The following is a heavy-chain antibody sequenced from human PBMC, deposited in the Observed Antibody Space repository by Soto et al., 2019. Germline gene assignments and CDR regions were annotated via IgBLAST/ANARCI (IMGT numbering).Heavy chain of an antibody. J-gene: IGHJ4*02. Sequence: PVESLKISCKASGYSFTTYWIGWVRQMPVKGLEWMGIIYPGDSDTRYSPSFQGQVTIAADKSISTAYLQWNSLKASDSAMFYCARKDIAGNSVDFWGQGTLVTVSS. CDR2: IYPGDSDT. CDR3: ARKDIAGNSVDF. D-gene: IGHD6-13*01. CDR1: GYSFTTYW. V-gene: IGHV5-51*01.